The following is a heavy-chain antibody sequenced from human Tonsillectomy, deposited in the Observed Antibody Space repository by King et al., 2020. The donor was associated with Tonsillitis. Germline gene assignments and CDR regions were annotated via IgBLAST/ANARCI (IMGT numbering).Heavy chain of an antibody. V-gene: IGHV4-39*01. J-gene: IGHJ4*02. CDR3: ARLGRRDPLYYFDY. CDR1: GDSISSSNYY. CDR2: IYYSGST. D-gene: IGHD2-15*01. Sequence: QLQESGPGLVKPSETLSLTCTVSGDSISSSNYYWGWIRRPPGKGLEWIGSIYYSGSTYYNPSLKSRVTISVDTSKNRFSLKLSSVTAADTAVSYCARLGRRDPLYYFDYWGQGTLVTVSS.